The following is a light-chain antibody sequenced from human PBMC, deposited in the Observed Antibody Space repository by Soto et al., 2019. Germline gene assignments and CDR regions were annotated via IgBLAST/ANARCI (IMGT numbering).Light chain of an antibody. CDR3: QQRSNWHPNT. Sequence: EIVMTHSPATLSVSPGDRATLTRSACQRVSSNVAWYQQKHGQTPRLLIYDASNRATGIPARFSGSGSGTDFTLTISSLEPEDFAVYYCQQRSNWHPNTFGQGTRVEMK. CDR1: QRVSSN. V-gene: IGKV3D-11*01. CDR2: DAS. J-gene: IGKJ5*01.